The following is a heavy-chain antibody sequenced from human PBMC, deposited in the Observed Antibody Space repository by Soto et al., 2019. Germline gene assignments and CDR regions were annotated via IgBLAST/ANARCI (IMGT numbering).Heavy chain of an antibody. CDR1: GGTFSSYA. J-gene: IGHJ6*02. CDR2: IIPIFGTA. Sequence: QVQLVQSGAEVKKPGSSVKVSCKASGGTFSSYAISWVRQAPGQGLEWMGGIIPIFGTANYAQKFQGRVTITADDSTSTAYMELSSLRSEDTAVYYCASPDPLPGHYYYYYGMDVWGQGTTVTVSS. CDR3: ASPDPLPGHYYYYYGMDV. V-gene: IGHV1-69*01. D-gene: IGHD2-8*02.